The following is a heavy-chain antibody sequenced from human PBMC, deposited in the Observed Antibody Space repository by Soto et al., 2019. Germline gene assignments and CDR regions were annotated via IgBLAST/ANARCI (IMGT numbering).Heavy chain of an antibody. CDR1: GFTFSSYS. J-gene: IGHJ6*03. CDR2: ISSSSSYI. D-gene: IGHD6-13*01. Sequence: EVQLVESGGGLVKPGGSLRLSCAASGFTFSSYSMNWVRQAPGKGLEWVSSISSSSSYIYYADPVKGRFTISRDNAKNSLYLQMNSLRAEDTAVYYCARSGGPGIAAAGYYYYYYMDVWGKGTTVTVSS. CDR3: ARSGGPGIAAAGYYYYYYMDV. V-gene: IGHV3-21*01.